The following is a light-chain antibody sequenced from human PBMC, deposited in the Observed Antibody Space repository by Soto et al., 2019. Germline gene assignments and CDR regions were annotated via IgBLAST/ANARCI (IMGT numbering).Light chain of an antibody. CDR1: QSVSSNY. V-gene: IGKV3-20*01. J-gene: IGKJ1*01. CDR3: QQYGSSPT. Sequence: EIVLTQSPGTLSLSPGERATLSCRASQSVSSNYLAWYQQKPGQAPRLLIYDTSSRASDIPDRFSSSGSGTDFTLTISRLEPEDFAVYFCQQYGSSPTFGQGTKVDIK. CDR2: DTS.